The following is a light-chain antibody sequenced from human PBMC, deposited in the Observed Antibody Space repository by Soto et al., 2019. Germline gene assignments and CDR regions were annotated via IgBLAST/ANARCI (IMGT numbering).Light chain of an antibody. J-gene: IGKJ4*01. V-gene: IGKV3-11*01. CDR1: QSVSSY. CDR2: DAS. Sequence: EIVFTQSPATLSLSPGERATLSCRASQSVSSYLAWYQQKPGQAPRLLIYDASNRATGIPARFSGSGSGTDFTLTISSLEPEDFAVYYCQQYGSSPPERTFGGGTKVDIK. CDR3: QQYGSSPPERT.